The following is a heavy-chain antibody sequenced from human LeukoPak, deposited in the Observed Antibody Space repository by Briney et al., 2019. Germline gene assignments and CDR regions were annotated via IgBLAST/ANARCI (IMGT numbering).Heavy chain of an antibody. J-gene: IGHJ4*02. Sequence: SVKVSCKASGGTFSSYAISWVRQAPGQGLEWMGGIIPVFGTANYAQKFQGRVTITTDESTSTAYMELSSLRSEDTAVYYCATTRSGPDSSGYYFDYWGQGTLVTVSS. CDR2: IIPVFGTA. CDR1: GGTFSSYA. CDR3: ATTRSGPDSSGYYFDY. V-gene: IGHV1-69*05. D-gene: IGHD3-22*01.